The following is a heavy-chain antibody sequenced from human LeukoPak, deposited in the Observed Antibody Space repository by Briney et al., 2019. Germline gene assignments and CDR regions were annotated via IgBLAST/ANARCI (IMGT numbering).Heavy chain of an antibody. D-gene: IGHD6-13*01. V-gene: IGHV1-2*02. CDR3: AREAAVSRRGDLVALDI. Sequence: GASVKVSCKASGYTFTGYYMHWVRQAPGQGLEWMGWINPNSGGTNYAQKFQGRVTMTRDTSISTAYMELSRLRSDDTAVYYCAREAAVSRRGDLVALDIWGQGTMVTVSS. J-gene: IGHJ3*02. CDR2: INPNSGGT. CDR1: GYTFTGYY.